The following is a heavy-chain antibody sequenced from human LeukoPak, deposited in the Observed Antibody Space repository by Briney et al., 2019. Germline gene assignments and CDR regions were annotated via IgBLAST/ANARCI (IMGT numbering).Heavy chain of an antibody. CDR2: IHTSGNT. CDR3: ARGLVGTTGEQNWFDP. CDR1: GGSISSYY. J-gene: IGHJ5*02. D-gene: IGHD1-26*01. V-gene: IGHV4-4*07. Sequence: SETLSLTCSVSGGSISSYYWSWIRQPAGKGLEWIGRIHTSGNTNYNPSLKSRVTISVDKSKIQFSLKLSSVTAADTAVYYCARGLVGTTGEQNWFDPWGQGTLGTVSS.